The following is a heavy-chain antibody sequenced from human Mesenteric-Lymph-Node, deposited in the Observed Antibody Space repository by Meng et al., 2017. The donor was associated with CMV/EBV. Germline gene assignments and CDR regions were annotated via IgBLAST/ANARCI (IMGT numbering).Heavy chain of an antibody. V-gene: IGHV4-34*01. CDR2: INHSGST. J-gene: IGHJ6*02. CDR3: ARNYYYYYGMDV. Sequence: GSLRLSCAVYGGSFSGYYWSWIRQPPGKGLEWIGEINHSGSTNYNPSLKSRVTISVDTSKNQFSLKLSPVTAADTAVYYCARNYYYYYGMDVWGQGTTVTVSS. CDR1: GGSFSGYY.